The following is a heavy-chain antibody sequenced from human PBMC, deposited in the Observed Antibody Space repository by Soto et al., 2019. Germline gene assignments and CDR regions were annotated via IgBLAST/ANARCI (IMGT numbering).Heavy chain of an antibody. Sequence: SETLSLTCTVSGGSISSYYWSWIRQPPGTGLEWIGEINHSGSTNYNPSLKSRVTISVDTSKNRFSLKLTSVTAADTAVYYCARDKITGLFDYWGQGTLVTVSS. CDR1: GGSISSYY. CDR3: ARDKITGLFDY. CDR2: INHSGST. V-gene: IGHV4-34*01. J-gene: IGHJ4*02. D-gene: IGHD2-8*02.